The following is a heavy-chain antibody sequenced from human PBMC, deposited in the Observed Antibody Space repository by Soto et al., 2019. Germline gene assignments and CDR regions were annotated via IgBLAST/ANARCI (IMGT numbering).Heavy chain of an antibody. CDR2: IYHSGST. Sequence: QLQLQESGSGLVKPSQTLSLTCAVSGGSISSGGYSWSWIRQPPGKGLEWIGYIYHSGSTYYNPSLKSRVTISVDRSKNQFSLKLSSVTAADTAVYYCARAPIYCGGDCYGDAFDIWGQGTMVTVSS. CDR1: GGSISSGGYS. J-gene: IGHJ3*02. V-gene: IGHV4-30-2*01. CDR3: ARAPIYCGGDCYGDAFDI. D-gene: IGHD2-21*02.